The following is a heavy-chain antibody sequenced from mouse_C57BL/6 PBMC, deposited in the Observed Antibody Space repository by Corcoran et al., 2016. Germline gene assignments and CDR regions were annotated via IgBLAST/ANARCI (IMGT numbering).Heavy chain of an antibody. Sequence: QIQLQQSGPELVKPGASVKISCKASGYTFTDYYINWVKQRPGQGLEWIGWSYPGSGNTKYNEKFKGKATLTVDTSSSTAYMQLSSLTSEDSAVYFCAREDSGFDYWGQGTTLTVSS. CDR2: SYPGSGNT. CDR1: GYTFTDYY. V-gene: IGHV1-84*01. J-gene: IGHJ2*01. CDR3: AREDSGFDY.